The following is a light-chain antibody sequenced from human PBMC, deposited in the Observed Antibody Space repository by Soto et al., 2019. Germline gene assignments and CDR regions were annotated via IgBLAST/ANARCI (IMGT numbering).Light chain of an antibody. CDR1: SSDVGAYNY. CDR3: SLYTSSSTNV. CDR2: EVN. Sequence: QSALTQPASVSGSPGQSITISCTGTSSDVGAYNYVSWYQQHPGKVPKLMIYEVNNRPSGVSNRFSGSKSGNTASLTISGLQAEDEADYYCSLYTSSSTNVFGTGTQLTVL. V-gene: IGLV2-14*01. J-gene: IGLJ1*01.